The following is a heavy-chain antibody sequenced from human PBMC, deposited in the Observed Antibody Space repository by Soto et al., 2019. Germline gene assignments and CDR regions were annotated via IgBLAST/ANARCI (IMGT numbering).Heavy chain of an antibody. Sequence: PSLPRYQTCPFSGCSNGKDGCYWLGIRQHPGRGLEWIAYISYSGSSYSNPSLKSRVTISADTSKNQFSLRLTSVTAADTSVYFCARATPAGSADFWGQGTLGTV. V-gene: IGHV4-31*03. CDR1: GCSNGKDGCY. CDR3: ARATPAGSADF. D-gene: IGHD2-2*01. J-gene: IGHJ4*02. CDR2: ISYSGSS.